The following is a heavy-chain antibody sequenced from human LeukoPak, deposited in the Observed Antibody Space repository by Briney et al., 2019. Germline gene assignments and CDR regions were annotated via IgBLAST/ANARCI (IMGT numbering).Heavy chain of an antibody. CDR3: ARENYYDY. Sequence: SETLSLTCTVSGGSISPYYWGWIRQPPGKELEWIGYIYYSGTTNYNPSLKSRVTISVDTSKNQFSLKLSSVTAADTAVYYCARENYYDYWGQGTLVTVSS. V-gene: IGHV4-59*01. J-gene: IGHJ4*02. CDR2: IYYSGTT. CDR1: GGSISPYY.